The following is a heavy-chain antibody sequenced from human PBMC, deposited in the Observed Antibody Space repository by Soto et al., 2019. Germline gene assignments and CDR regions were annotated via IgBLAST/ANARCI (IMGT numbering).Heavy chain of an antibody. CDR3: ARHNYGSGSTYFDY. CDR2: IYYSGSN. CDR1: GGSISSYY. J-gene: IGHJ4*02. V-gene: IGHV4-59*08. Sequence: QVQLQESGPGLVKPSETLSLTCTVSGGSISSYYWSWIRKPPGKGLECIGYIYYSGSNNYNPSLTRRFTISVDTAKNQFSLKLNSMTAADTAVYYWARHNYGSGSTYFDYWGQGTLVTVSS. D-gene: IGHD3-10*01.